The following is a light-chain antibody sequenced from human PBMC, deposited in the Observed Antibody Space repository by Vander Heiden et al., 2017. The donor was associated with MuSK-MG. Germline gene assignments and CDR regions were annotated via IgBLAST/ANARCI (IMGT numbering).Light chain of an antibody. Sequence: DIQMTQSPSTLSASVGDRVTTTCRARQSSSSWLAWYQQKPGKAPKLLIYDASSLESGVPSRFSGSGSGTEFTLTISSLQPDDFATYYCKQYNSYPFTFGHGTKVDIK. CDR1: QSSSSW. CDR3: KQYNSYPFT. J-gene: IGKJ3*01. CDR2: DAS. V-gene: IGKV1-5*01.